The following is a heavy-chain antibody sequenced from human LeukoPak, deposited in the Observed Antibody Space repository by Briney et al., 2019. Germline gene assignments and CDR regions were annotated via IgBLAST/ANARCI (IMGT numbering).Heavy chain of an antibody. CDR2: IIPIFGTA. CDR3: ARAKRGYSYGLEMYYFDY. V-gene: IGHV1-69*05. CDR1: GGTFSSYA. J-gene: IGHJ4*02. Sequence: SVKVSCKASGGTFSSYAISWVRQAPGQGLEWMGGIIPIFGTANYAQKFQGRVTITTDESTSTAYMELSSLRSEDTAVYYCARAKRGYSYGLEMYYFDYWGQGTLVTVSS. D-gene: IGHD5-18*01.